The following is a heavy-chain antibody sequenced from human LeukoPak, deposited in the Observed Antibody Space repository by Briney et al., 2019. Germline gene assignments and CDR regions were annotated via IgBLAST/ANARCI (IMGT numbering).Heavy chain of an antibody. CDR1: GFAFSSSN. Sequence: GGSLRLSCAASGFAFSSSNLNWFRQAPGKGLEWVSSITSDSYIYYTDSLKGRFSISRDNAKNSPYLQMISLRAEDTAVYYCARADYGDYGVDYWGQGTLVTVSS. J-gene: IGHJ4*02. CDR3: ARADYGDYGVDY. D-gene: IGHD4-17*01. CDR2: ITSDSYI. V-gene: IGHV3-21*01.